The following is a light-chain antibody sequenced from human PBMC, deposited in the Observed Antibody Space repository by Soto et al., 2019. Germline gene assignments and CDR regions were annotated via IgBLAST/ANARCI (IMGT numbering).Light chain of an antibody. Sequence: QSVLTQPPSASGTPGQKVTIACSGNSSNIGDNYVYWHQQLPGTAPKLLIYRNNQRPSGVPDRFSGSKSGTSASLAISGLRSEDEADYYCAAWDDSLSGYVFGPGTKVTVL. J-gene: IGLJ1*01. CDR1: SSNIGDNY. CDR2: RNN. V-gene: IGLV1-47*01. CDR3: AAWDDSLSGYV.